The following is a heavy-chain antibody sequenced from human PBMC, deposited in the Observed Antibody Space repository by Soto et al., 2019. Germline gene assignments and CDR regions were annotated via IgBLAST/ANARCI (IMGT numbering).Heavy chain of an antibody. J-gene: IGHJ6*02. CDR3: ARRTYYYYGLDV. CDR2: IYYSGST. Sequence: QVQLQESGPGLVKPSETLSLTCTISGGSISTYYWSWIRQSPGKGLEWIGYIYYSGSTNYNPSLKSRVTISVDTSKNPFSLILSSVTAADTAVYYCARRTYYYYGLDVWGQGTTVTVSS. V-gene: IGHV4-59*01. CDR1: GGSISTYY.